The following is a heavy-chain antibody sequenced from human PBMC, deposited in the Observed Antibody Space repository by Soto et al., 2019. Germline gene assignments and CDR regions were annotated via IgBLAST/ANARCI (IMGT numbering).Heavy chain of an antibody. V-gene: IGHV3-33*01. D-gene: IGHD3-10*01. CDR2: IWYDGSKK. Sequence: GGSLRLSCAASGFTFSNYGMHWVRQAPGKGLEWVAVIWYDGSKKYYADSVKGRFTISRDNSKNTLYLQMNSLRAEDTAVFYCARARSYYYYMDVWGKGTTVTVSS. CDR3: ARARSYYYYMDV. CDR1: GFTFSNYG. J-gene: IGHJ6*03.